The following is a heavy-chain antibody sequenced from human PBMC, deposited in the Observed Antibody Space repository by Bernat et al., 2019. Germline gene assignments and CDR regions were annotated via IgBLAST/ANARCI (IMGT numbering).Heavy chain of an antibody. CDR3: ARLPTSVVVTAD. J-gene: IGHJ4*02. D-gene: IGHD2-21*02. CDR2: TRDKAKSYTT. CDR1: GFTLSDHY. V-gene: IGHV3-72*01. Sequence: EVQLVESGGGLVQPGGSLRLSCAGSGFTLSDHYMDWIRQASGKGLEWVGLTRDKAKSYTTEYAASVKGRFTISRDDSGNSLYLQMNILNSEDTAVYYCARLPTSVVVTADWGQGTLVIVSS.